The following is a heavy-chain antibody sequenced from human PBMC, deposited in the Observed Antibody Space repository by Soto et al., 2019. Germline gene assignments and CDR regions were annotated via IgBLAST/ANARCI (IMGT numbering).Heavy chain of an antibody. CDR3: VRDSRKYTSFGLKNYDGMDV. V-gene: IGHV1-18*01. CDR2: ISAYNGNK. D-gene: IGHD3-3*01. CDR1: GYTFTSYG. Sequence: QVQLVQSGAEVKKPGASVKVSCEASGYTFTSYGISWVRQAPGQGLEWVGCISAYNGNKNNAQKLQGRVTMTTDTSTSTADIELRSLRSDDTAVYCCVRDSRKYTSFGLKNYDGMDVWGQGTTVTVSS. J-gene: IGHJ6*02.